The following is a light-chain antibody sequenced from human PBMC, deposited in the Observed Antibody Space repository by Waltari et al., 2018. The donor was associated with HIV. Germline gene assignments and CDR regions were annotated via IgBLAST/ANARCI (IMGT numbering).Light chain of an antibody. Sequence: QSALTQPASVSGSPGQSITISCTGTSSDVGGYNYVSWYHQHPGKAPKLMMCDCSNRPSGFSNRFSRSKSGNTASLTISGLQAEDEADYYCSSYTSSSTVVFGGGTKLTVL. J-gene: IGLJ2*01. CDR1: SSDVGGYNY. CDR2: DCS. CDR3: SSYTSSSTVV. V-gene: IGLV2-14*03.